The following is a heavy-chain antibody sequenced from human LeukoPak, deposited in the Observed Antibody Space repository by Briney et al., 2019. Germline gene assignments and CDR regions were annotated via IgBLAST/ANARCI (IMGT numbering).Heavy chain of an antibody. CDR2: ISYDGSNK. V-gene: IGHV3-30*18. D-gene: IGHD2-2*01. CDR1: GFTFSSYG. Sequence: PGRSLRLSCAASGFTFSSYGMHWVRQAPGKGLEWVAVISYDGSNKYYADSVKGRFTISRDNSKNTLYLQMNSLRAEDTAVYYCAKDLLRYCSSTSCQSSPDYWGQGTLVTVSS. CDR3: AKDLLRYCSSTSCQSSPDY. J-gene: IGHJ4*02.